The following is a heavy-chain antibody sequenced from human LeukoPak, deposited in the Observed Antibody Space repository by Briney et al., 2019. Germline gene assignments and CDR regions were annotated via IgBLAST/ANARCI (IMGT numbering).Heavy chain of an antibody. V-gene: IGHV4-30-4*02. D-gene: IGHD1-1*01. CDR2: IYYSGST. J-gene: IGHJ3*02. CDR1: GGSISSGDYY. Sequence: SETLSLTCTVSGGSISSGDYYWSWIRQPPGKGLEWIGYIYYSGSTYYNPSLKSRVTISVDTSKNQFSLKLNSVTAADTAVYYCTRRVATTGIYAFDIWGQGTMVTVSS. CDR3: TRRVATTGIYAFDI.